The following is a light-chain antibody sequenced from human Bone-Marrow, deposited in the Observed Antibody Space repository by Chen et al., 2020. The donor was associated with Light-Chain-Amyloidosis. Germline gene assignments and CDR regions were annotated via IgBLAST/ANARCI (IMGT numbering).Light chain of an antibody. CDR3: QSADSSGTYEVI. CDR1: DLPTKY. J-gene: IGLJ2*01. Sequence: SYELTQPPSGTVSPGQTARITCSGDDLPTKYAYWYQQKPGQAPVLVIHRDTERPSGNSERVSGSSSGTTATLTISGVQAEDEADYHCQSADSSGTYEVIFGGGTKLTVL. CDR2: RDT. V-gene: IGLV3-25*03.